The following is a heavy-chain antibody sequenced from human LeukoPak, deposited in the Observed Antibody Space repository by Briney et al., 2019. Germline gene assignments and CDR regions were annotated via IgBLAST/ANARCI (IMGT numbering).Heavy chain of an antibody. D-gene: IGHD3-10*01. CDR2: IYYSGST. CDR3: ARQGTMTRGGYWLDP. Sequence: PSETLSLTCTVSGGSINSYYWSWIRQPPGKGLEWIGYIYYSGSTNYNPSLKSRVTISVDTSNNKFSLKLISVTAADTAVYYCARQGTMTRGGYWLDPWGQGTLVTVSS. CDR1: GGSINSYY. V-gene: IGHV4-59*08. J-gene: IGHJ5*02.